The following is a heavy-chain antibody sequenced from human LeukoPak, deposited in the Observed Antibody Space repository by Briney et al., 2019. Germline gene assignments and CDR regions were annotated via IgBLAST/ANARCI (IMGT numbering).Heavy chain of an antibody. D-gene: IGHD3-3*01. CDR1: GYTFINYY. CDR3: ARGYDFWSGHSSLFDY. J-gene: IGHJ4*02. Sequence: GASVKVSCKASGYTFINYYMHWVRQATGQGLEWMGWMNPNSGNTGYAQKFQGRVTITRDTSISTAYMELSSLRSEDTAVYYCARGYDFWSGHSSLFDYWGQGTLVTVSS. CDR2: MNPNSGNT. V-gene: IGHV1-8*03.